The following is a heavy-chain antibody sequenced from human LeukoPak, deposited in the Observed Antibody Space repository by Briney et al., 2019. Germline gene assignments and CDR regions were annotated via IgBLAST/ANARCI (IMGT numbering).Heavy chain of an antibody. CDR2: ISYDGSNK. CDR3: AEYGLGSGIQVWGDFGMDV. Sequence: PGGSLRLSCAASGFTFSSYAMHWVRQAPGKGLEWVAVISYDGSNKYYADSVKGRFTISRDNSKNTLYLQMNSLRAEDTAVYYCAEYGLGSGIQVWGDFGMDVWGQGTTVTVSS. V-gene: IGHV3-30-3*01. D-gene: IGHD5-18*01. CDR1: GFTFSSYA. J-gene: IGHJ6*02.